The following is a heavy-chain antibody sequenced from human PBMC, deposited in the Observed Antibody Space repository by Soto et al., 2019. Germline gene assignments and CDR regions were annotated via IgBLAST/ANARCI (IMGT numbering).Heavy chain of an antibody. Sequence: EVQLVESGGGLVQPGGSLRLSCAASGFTFSSYAMHWVRQAPGKGLEYASDISSNGGSTYYANSVKGRFTISRDNSKNTLYLQMGSLRAEDMAVYYCARRGYSGSEIDYWGQGTLVTVSS. J-gene: IGHJ4*02. CDR3: ARRGYSGSEIDY. CDR1: GFTFSSYA. D-gene: IGHD5-12*01. CDR2: ISSNGGST. V-gene: IGHV3-64*01.